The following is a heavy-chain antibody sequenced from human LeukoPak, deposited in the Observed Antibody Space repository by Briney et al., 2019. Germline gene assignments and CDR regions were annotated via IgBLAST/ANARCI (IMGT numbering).Heavy chain of an antibody. J-gene: IGHJ4*02. Sequence: GGSLRLSCAASGFTFSSYDMHWVRQPTGKGLEWVSVIGTSGDTYYVDSVKGRFTISRDNAKNSLYLQMNSLRAEDTAVYYCARLNQYYDSSGLLFDYWGQGTLVTVSS. CDR1: GFTFSSYD. CDR3: ARLNQYYDSSGLLFDY. D-gene: IGHD3-22*01. V-gene: IGHV3-13*01. CDR2: IGTSGDT.